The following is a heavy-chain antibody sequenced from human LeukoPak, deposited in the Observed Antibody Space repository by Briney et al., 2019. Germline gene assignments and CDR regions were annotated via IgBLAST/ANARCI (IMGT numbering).Heavy chain of an antibody. Sequence: SETLSLTCTVSGGSISSGGYYWSWIRQHPGKGLEWIGYIYYGGSTYYNPSLKSRVTISVDTSKNQFSLKLSSVTAADTAVYYCARGGGNSGDFDYWGQGTLVTVSS. CDR2: IYYGGST. J-gene: IGHJ4*02. D-gene: IGHD4-23*01. CDR1: GGSISSGGYY. CDR3: ARGGGNSGDFDY. V-gene: IGHV4-31*03.